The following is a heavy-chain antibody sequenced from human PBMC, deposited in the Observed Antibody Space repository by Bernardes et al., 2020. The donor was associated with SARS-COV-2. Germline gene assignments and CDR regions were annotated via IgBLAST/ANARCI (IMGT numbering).Heavy chain of an antibody. J-gene: IGHJ4*02. CDR1: GFTFSTYS. D-gene: IGHD2-2*01. Sequence: VGSLRLSCAASGFTFSTYSMNWVRQAPGKGLEWFSYISSSSSTIYYADSVKGRFTISRDNAKNSLYLQMNSLRVEDTAVYYCARGGGVYCSSTSCFLYYFDYWGQGALVTVSS. CDR3: ARGGGVYCSSTSCFLYYFDY. V-gene: IGHV3-48*01. CDR2: ISSSSSTI.